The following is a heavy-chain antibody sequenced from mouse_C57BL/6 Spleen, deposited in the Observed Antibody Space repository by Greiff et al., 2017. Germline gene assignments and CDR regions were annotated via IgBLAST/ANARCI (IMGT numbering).Heavy chain of an antibody. V-gene: IGHV1-82*01. CDR1: GYAFSSSW. Sequence: VQLQQSGPELVKPGASVKISCKASGYAFSSSWMNWVKQRPGKGLEWIGRIYPGDGDTNYNGKFKGKATLTADQSSSTAYMQLSSLTSEDSAVYFCAEGYGYYEGFHWGQGTTLTVSS. CDR2: IYPGDGDT. CDR3: AEGYGYYEGFH. D-gene: IGHD2-3*01. J-gene: IGHJ2*01.